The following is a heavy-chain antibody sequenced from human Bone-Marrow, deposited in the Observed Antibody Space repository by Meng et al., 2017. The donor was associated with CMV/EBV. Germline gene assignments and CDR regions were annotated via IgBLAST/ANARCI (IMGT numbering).Heavy chain of an antibody. D-gene: IGHD3-3*01. V-gene: IGHV4-59*01. CDR1: GGSISSYY. J-gene: IGHJ6*02. Sequence: SETLSLTCNVSGGSISSYYWSYIRQPPGKGLEWIGYIYNSGRTNYNPSLKSRVTISVDTYKNQFSLKLTSVTTADTAVYFCARDKTTYYDFWSGYYKDYYGMDVWGQGTTVAASS. CDR3: ARDKTTYYDFWSGYYKDYYGMDV. CDR2: IYNSGRT.